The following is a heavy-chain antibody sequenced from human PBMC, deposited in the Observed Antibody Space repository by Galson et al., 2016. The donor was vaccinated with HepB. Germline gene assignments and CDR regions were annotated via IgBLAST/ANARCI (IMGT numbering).Heavy chain of an antibody. V-gene: IGHV5-51*01. D-gene: IGHD1-26*01. J-gene: IGHJ4*02. CDR2: IYPGDSDT. CDR1: GYSFSSYW. CDR3: VRPAVGGIDY. Sequence: QSGAEVTKPGESLRISCKASGYSFSSYWIGRVRQMPGKGLEWTGIIYPGDSDTRYSPSFQGQVTISVDKSIATAYLQWDRLQASDSAMYYCVRPAVGGIDYWGLGTLVTVSA.